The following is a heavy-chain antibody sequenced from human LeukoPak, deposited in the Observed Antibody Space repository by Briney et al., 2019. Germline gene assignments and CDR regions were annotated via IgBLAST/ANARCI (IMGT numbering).Heavy chain of an antibody. V-gene: IGHV4-59*01. J-gene: IGHJ4*02. Sequence: SETLSLTCTVSGGSISSYYWSWIRQPPGKELEWIGYIYYSGSTNYNPSLKSRVTISVDTSKNQFSLKLSSVTAADTAVYYCARGYCSGGSCCKFDYWGQGTLVTVSS. CDR1: GGSISSYY. CDR2: IYYSGST. D-gene: IGHD2-15*01. CDR3: ARGYCSGGSCCKFDY.